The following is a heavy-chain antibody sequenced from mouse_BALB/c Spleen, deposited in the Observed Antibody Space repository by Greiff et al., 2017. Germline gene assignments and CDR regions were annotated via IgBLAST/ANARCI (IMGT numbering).Heavy chain of an antibody. J-gene: IGHJ3*01. CDR3: ARDSYGIFAY. Sequence: VQLQQSGAELVRPGTSVKISCKASGYAFTNYWLGWVKQRPGHGLEWIGDIYPGSGNTYYNEKFKGKATLTADKSSSTAYMQLSSLTSEDSAVYYCARDSYGIFAYWGQGTLVTVSA. CDR2: IYPGSGNT. CDR1: GYAFTNYW. D-gene: IGHD2-1*01. V-gene: IGHV1-63*01.